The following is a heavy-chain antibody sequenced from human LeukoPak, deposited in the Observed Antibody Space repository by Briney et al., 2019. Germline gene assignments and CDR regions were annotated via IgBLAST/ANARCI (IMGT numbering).Heavy chain of an antibody. Sequence: PSETLSLTCTVSGGSISSYYWSWIRQPAGKGLEWIGRIYTSGSTNYNPSLKSRVTTSVDTSKNQFSLKLSSVTAADTAVYYCARDRYYDFWSGDNHYFDYWGQGTLVTVSS. CDR2: IYTSGST. J-gene: IGHJ4*02. D-gene: IGHD3-3*01. V-gene: IGHV4-4*07. CDR3: ARDRYYDFWSGDNHYFDY. CDR1: GGSISSYY.